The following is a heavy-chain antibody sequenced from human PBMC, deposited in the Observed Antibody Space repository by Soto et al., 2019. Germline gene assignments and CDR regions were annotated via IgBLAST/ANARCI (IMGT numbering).Heavy chain of an antibody. Sequence: SETLSLTCTVSGGSISSSSYYWGWIRQPPGKGLEWIGSIYYSGSTYYNPSLKSRVTISVDTSKNQFSLKLSSVTAADKAVYYCARLAYYCSGGSCYLDWFDPWGQGTLVTVSS. CDR3: ARLAYYCSGGSCYLDWFDP. D-gene: IGHD2-15*01. V-gene: IGHV4-39*01. CDR1: GGSISSSSYY. CDR2: IYYSGST. J-gene: IGHJ5*02.